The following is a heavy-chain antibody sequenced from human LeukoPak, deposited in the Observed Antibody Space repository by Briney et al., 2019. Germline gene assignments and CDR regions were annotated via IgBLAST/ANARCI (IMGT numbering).Heavy chain of an antibody. D-gene: IGHD5-12*01. Sequence: PGRSLRLSCAASGFTFSNYGMHWVRQAPCKGLEWVAGITYDGMNKFYADSVQGRSTISRDNSKNTLYLQMNSLRVEDTAVYYCAKDAYSGYDYPNYWGQGTPVTVSS. V-gene: IGHV3-30*18. J-gene: IGHJ4*02. CDR3: AKDAYSGYDYPNY. CDR1: GFTFSNYG. CDR2: ITYDGMNK.